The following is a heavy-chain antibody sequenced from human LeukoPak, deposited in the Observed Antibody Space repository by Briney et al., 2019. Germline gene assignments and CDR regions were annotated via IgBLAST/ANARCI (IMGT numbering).Heavy chain of an antibody. CDR1: GGSISSHY. D-gene: IGHD3-10*01. CDR3: ARDSDGNLDY. V-gene: IGHV4-59*11. CDR2: IYYSGST. Sequence: SETLSLTCTVSGGSISSHYWSWIRQPPGKELEWIGYIYYSGSTNYNPSLKSRVTISVDTSKNQFSLKLSSVTAADTAVYYCARDSDGNLDYWGQGTLVTVSS. J-gene: IGHJ4*02.